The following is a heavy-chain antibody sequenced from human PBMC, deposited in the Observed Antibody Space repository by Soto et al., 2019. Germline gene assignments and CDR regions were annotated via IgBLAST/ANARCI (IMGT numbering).Heavy chain of an antibody. CDR3: AVDTAMGPFDY. CDR2: IWYDGSNK. V-gene: IGHV3-33*01. J-gene: IGHJ4*02. Sequence: PGGSLRLSCAASGFTFSSYGMHWVRQAPGKGLEWVAVIWYDGSNKYYADSVKGRFTISRDNSKNTLYLQMNSLRAEDTAVYYCAVDTAMGPFDYWGQGTLVTVSS. D-gene: IGHD5-18*01. CDR1: GFTFSSYG.